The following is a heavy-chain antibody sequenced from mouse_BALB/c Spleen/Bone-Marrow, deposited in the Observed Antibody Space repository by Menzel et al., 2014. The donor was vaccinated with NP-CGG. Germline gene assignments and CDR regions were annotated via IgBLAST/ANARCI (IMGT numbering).Heavy chain of an antibody. Sequence: VQLQQSGPELVRPGVSVKISCKGSGYTFTDYAMHWVKQSHAKSLEWFGVISTYSGNTNYNQKFKGKATMTVDKSSSTAYMELARLTSEDSAIYYCARRPYGSSYDFDYWGQGTTLSVSS. CDR1: GYTFTDYA. CDR2: ISTYSGNT. V-gene: IGHV1S137*01. CDR3: ARRPYGSSYDFDY. D-gene: IGHD1-1*01. J-gene: IGHJ2*01.